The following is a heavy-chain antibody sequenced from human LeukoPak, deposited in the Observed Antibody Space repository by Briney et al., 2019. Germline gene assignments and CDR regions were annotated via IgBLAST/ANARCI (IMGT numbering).Heavy chain of an antibody. Sequence: PSETLSLTCTVSGGSISSSRHYWGWIRQPPGKGLEWIGSIYYSGSTYYNPSLKSRVTMSVDTSKNQFSLNLSSVTAADTAVYHCAKVKEFGELFDYWGQGILVTVSS. J-gene: IGHJ4*02. V-gene: IGHV4-39*07. CDR1: GGSISSSRHY. D-gene: IGHD3-10*01. CDR3: AKVKEFGELFDY. CDR2: IYYSGST.